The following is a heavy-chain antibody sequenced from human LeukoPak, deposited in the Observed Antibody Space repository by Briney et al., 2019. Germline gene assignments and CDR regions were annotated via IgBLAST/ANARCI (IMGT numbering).Heavy chain of an antibody. D-gene: IGHD6-6*01. CDR3: AIWSSSSFTHPKLYYYYYMDV. CDR2: IIPIFGTA. V-gene: IGHV1-69*05. CDR1: GGTFSSYA. Sequence: ASVKVSCKASGGTFSSYAISWVRQAPGQGLEWMGGIIPIFGTANYAQKFQGRVTITTDESTSTAYMELSSLRSEDTAVYYCAIWSSSSFTHPKLYYYYYMDVWGKGTTVTVSS. J-gene: IGHJ6*03.